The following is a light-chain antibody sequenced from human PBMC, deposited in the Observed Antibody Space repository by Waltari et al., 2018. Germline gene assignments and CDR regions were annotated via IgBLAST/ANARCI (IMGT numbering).Light chain of an antibody. CDR1: SSNIGNNY. Sequence: QSVLTQPPSVSAAPGQRVTISCSGGSSNIGNNYVSWYRQFPGTAPKLLIYEDNERPSGVPSRFSGSKSGASATLDITGLQAGDGADYYCGTCGSSLSGAVFGGGTDLTVL. V-gene: IGLV1-51*02. J-gene: IGLJ7*01. CDR3: GTCGSSLSGAV. CDR2: EDN.